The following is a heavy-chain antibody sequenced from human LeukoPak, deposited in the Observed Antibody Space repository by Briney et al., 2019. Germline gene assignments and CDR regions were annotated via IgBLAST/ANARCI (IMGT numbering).Heavy chain of an antibody. CDR3: ARALDLEYCSGGSCAPFDY. Sequence: SETLSLTCAVSGGSINSSNWWSWVRQPPGKGLEWIGEIYHSGSTNYNPSLKSRVTISVDKSKNQFSLKLSSVTAADTAVYYCARALDLEYCSGGSCAPFDYWGQGTLVTVSS. D-gene: IGHD2-15*01. CDR1: GGSINSSNW. CDR2: IYHSGST. V-gene: IGHV4-4*02. J-gene: IGHJ4*02.